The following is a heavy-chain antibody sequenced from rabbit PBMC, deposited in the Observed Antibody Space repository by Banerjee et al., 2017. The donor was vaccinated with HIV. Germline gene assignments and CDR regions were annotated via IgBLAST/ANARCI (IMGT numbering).Heavy chain of an antibody. Sequence: QSLEESGGDLVKPGASLTLTCTASGFSFSSSYYMCWVRQAPGKGLEWIACIFADSSGSTYYASWAKGRFTISKTSSTTVTLQMTSLTAADTATYFCVRSTGYAGYGFATGFDLWGPGTLVTVS. CDR2: IFADSSGST. J-gene: IGHJ4*01. D-gene: IGHD6-1*01. CDR1: GFSFSSSYY. V-gene: IGHV1S40*01. CDR3: VRSTGYAGYGFATGFDL.